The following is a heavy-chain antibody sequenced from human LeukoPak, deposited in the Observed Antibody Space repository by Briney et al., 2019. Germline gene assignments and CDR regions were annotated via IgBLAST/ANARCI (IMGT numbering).Heavy chain of an antibody. J-gene: IGHJ5*02. CDR3: ARDPRYGSGQTWFDP. CDR2: INPSGGST. D-gene: IGHD3-10*01. CDR1: GYTFTSYY. Sequence: ASVKVSCKASGYTFTSYYMHWVRQAPGQGLELMGIINPSGGSTNYAQKLQDRVTMTRDTSTSTVYIELSSLRSEDTAVYYCARDPRYGSGQTWFDPWGQGTLVTVSS. V-gene: IGHV1-46*01.